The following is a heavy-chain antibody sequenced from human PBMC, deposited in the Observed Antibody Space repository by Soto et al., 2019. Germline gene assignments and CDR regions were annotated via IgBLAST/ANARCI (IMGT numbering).Heavy chain of an antibody. J-gene: IGHJ4*02. Sequence: QLQLQESGPGLVKPSETLSLTCTVSGGSISSSSYYWGWIRQPPGKGLEWIGSIYYSGSTYYNPSLKSRVTISVDTSKNQFSLKLSSVTAADTAVYYCARRAWRKDSLGELSSGGFDYWGQGTLVTVSS. CDR2: IYYSGST. D-gene: IGHD3-16*02. CDR3: ARRAWRKDSLGELSSGGFDY. CDR1: GGSISSSSYY. V-gene: IGHV4-39*01.